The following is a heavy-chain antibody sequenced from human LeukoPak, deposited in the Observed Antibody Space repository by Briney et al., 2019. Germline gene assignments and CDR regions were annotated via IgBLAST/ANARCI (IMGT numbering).Heavy chain of an antibody. D-gene: IGHD3-10*01. J-gene: IGHJ4*02. Sequence: GGSLRLSCTASGFTFGDYAMSWVRQAPGKGLEWVGFIRSKAYGGTTEYAASVKGRFTISRDDSKGIAYLQMNSLKTEDTAVYYCTRGAQYYYGSGYTMYYFDYWGQGTLVTVSS. V-gene: IGHV3-49*04. CDR2: IRSKAYGGTT. CDR3: TRGAQYYYGSGYTMYYFDY. CDR1: GFTFGDYA.